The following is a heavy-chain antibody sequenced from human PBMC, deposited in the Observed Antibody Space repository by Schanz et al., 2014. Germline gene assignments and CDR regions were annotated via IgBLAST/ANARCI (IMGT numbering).Heavy chain of an antibody. CDR2: ITYNGGTI. V-gene: IGHV3-48*01. CDR3: AKGPYYYYYMDV. Sequence: EVQLLESGGGLVQPGGSLRLSCAASGITFSSHSFNWVRQAPGKGLEWISYITYNGGTIYYADSVKGRFTISRDNAKNSLYLLMNSLRAEDTAVYYCAKGPYYYYYMDVWGNGTTVTVSS. J-gene: IGHJ6*03. CDR1: GITFSSHS.